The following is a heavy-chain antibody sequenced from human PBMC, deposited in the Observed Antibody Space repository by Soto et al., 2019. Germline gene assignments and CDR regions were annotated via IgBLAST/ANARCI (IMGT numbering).Heavy chain of an antibody. CDR3: ARAGGNSGFGFDY. CDR1: GGSISSYS. V-gene: IGHV4-59*01. D-gene: IGHD2-21*02. Sequence: PSETLSLTCTVSGGSISSYSWSWIRQPPGKGLEWIGYIYYSGSTNYNPSLKSRVTISVDTSKNQFSLKLSSVTAADTAVYYCARAGGNSGFGFDYWGQGTLVTVSS. J-gene: IGHJ4*02. CDR2: IYYSGST.